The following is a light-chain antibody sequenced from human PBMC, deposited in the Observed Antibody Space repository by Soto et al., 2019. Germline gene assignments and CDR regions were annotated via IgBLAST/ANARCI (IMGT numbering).Light chain of an antibody. V-gene: IGKV3-20*01. J-gene: IGKJ1*01. Sequence: EVVLTQSPGTVSLSPGEIATLSCRASQSVTSNYLAWYRQKPGQAPRLLIYAASSRATGIPDRFSGSGSGTDFSLTISRLEPEDFAVYYCQQYGSSLTWTFGQGTKVEIK. CDR2: AAS. CDR1: QSVTSNY. CDR3: QQYGSSLTWT.